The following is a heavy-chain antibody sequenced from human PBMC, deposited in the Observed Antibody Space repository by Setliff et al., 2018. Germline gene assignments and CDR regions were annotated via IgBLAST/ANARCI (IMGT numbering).Heavy chain of an antibody. D-gene: IGHD2-21*01. Sequence: LSLTCAVYGGSFSGYQWSWIRQPPGKGLEWIGEINHSGSTNYNPSLKSRVSISVEKSKNQFSLKLTSVAAADTAVYYCARAQVVFAISAPVWYFEVWGRGTQVTVSS. V-gene: IGHV4-34*01. J-gene: IGHJ2*01. CDR2: INHSGST. CDR3: ARAQVVFAISAPVWYFEV. CDR1: GGSFSGYQ.